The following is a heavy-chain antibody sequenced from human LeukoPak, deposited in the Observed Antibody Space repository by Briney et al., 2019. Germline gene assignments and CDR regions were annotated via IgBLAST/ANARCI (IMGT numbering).Heavy chain of an antibody. CDR3: ARGRRSSSWYIVFWFDP. CDR2: INHSGST. CDR1: GGSISSHY. Sequence: SETLSLTCTVSGGSISSHYWSWIRQPPGKGLEWIGEINHSGSTNYNPSLKSRVTISVDTSKNQFSLKLSSVTAADTAVYYCARGRRSSSWYIVFWFDPWGQGTLVTVSS. D-gene: IGHD6-13*01. V-gene: IGHV4-34*01. J-gene: IGHJ5*02.